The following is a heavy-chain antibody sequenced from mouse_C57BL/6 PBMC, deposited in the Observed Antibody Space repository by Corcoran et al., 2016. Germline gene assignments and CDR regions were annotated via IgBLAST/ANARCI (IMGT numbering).Heavy chain of an antibody. D-gene: IGHD3-3*01. CDR3: ARRDWDY. CDR1: GYTFTDYY. V-gene: IGHV1-26*01. CDR2: INPNNGGT. Sequence: EVQLQQSGPELVKHGASVKISCKASGYTFTDYYMNWVKQSHGKSLEWIGDINPNNGGTSYNQKFKGKATLTVDKSSSTAYMELRSLTSEDSAVYYCARRDWDYWGQGTTLTVSS. J-gene: IGHJ2*01.